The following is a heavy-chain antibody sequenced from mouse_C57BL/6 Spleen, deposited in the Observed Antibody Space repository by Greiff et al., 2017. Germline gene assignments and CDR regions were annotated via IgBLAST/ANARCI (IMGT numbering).Heavy chain of an antibody. Sequence: VQLQQSGPELVKPGASVKISCKASGYTFTDYYMNWVKQSHGKSLEWIGDINPNNGGTSYNQKFKGKATLTVDKSSSTAYMELRSLTSEDSAVYYCARPGSSSDFDYWGQGTTLTVSS. V-gene: IGHV1-26*01. CDR3: ARPGSSSDFDY. J-gene: IGHJ2*01. D-gene: IGHD1-1*01. CDR2: INPNNGGT. CDR1: GYTFTDYY.